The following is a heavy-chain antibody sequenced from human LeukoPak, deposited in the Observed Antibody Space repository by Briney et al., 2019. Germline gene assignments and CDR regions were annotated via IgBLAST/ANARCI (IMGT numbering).Heavy chain of an antibody. CDR2: ISWNSGSI. V-gene: IGHV3-9*01. Sequence: GGSLRLSCAVSGLTVSSNYMSWVRQAPGKGLEWVSGISWNSGSIGYADSVKGRFTISRDNAKNSLYLQMNSLRAEDTALYYCARDHFDYWGQGTLVTVSS. J-gene: IGHJ4*02. CDR3: ARDHFDY. CDR1: GLTVSSNY.